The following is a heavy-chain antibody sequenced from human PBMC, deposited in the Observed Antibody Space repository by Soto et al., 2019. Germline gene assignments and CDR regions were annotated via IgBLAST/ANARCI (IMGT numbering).Heavy chain of an antibody. Sequence: SVKVSCKASGGTFSSYAISWVRQAPGQGLEWMGGIIPIFGTANYAQKFQGRVTITADESTSTAYMELSSLRSEDTAVYYCARDKGSGWYISGYYYYGMDVWGQGTTVTVSS. V-gene: IGHV1-69*13. CDR1: GGTFSSYA. CDR2: IIPIFGTA. D-gene: IGHD6-19*01. CDR3: ARDKGSGWYISGYYYYGMDV. J-gene: IGHJ6*02.